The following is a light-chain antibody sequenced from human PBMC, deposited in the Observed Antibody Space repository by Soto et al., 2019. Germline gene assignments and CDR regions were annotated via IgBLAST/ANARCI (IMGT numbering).Light chain of an antibody. CDR3: TSYTRSNNFVA. V-gene: IGLV2-8*01. J-gene: IGLJ2*01. CDR2: EVS. CDR1: SSDVGGYNY. Sequence: QSVLTQPPSASGSPGQSVTISCTGTSSDVGGYNYVSWYQQYPGKAPKLMIYEVSKRPSGVPDRFSGSKSGNTASLTVSGLQAEDEADYYCTSYTRSNNFVAFGGGTKVTVL.